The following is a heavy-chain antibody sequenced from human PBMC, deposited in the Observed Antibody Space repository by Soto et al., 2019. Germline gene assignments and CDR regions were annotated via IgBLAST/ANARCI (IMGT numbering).Heavy chain of an antibody. J-gene: IGHJ6*02. V-gene: IGHV2-5*02. CDR1: GFSLSTSGVG. D-gene: IGHD2-15*01. CDR2: IYWDDDK. CDR3: AYLPCSGGSCYWFSFSGMDV. Sequence: QITLKESGPTLVKPTQTLTLTCTFSGFSLSTSGVGVAWIPQPPGKALEWLALIYWDDDKRYRQSLESRLTITKDTSKNWVVLTMTSMDSVDTATYYCAYLPCSGGSCYWFSFSGMDVWGQGTTVTVSS.